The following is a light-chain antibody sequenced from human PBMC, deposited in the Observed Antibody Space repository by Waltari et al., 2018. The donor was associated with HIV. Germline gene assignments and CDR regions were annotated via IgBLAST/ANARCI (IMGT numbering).Light chain of an antibody. CDR3: QAWDSNTAHVL. CDR1: KLGDKY. J-gene: IGLJ2*01. Sequence: SYDLTQPPSVSVSPGQTASITCSGDKLGDKYASWYQQKAGQSPVLVIFQDRQRPSGTPDRFSGSSAGNTATLTISGTQAMDEADYYCQAWDSNTAHVLFGGGTKVTVL. CDR2: QDR. V-gene: IGLV3-1*01.